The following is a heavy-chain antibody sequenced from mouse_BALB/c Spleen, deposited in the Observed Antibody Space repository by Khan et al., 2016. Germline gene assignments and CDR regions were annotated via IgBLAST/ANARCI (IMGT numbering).Heavy chain of an antibody. CDR2: IRNKAGGYTT. J-gene: IGHJ3*01. CDR1: GFTFTDYY. Sequence: EVELVESGGGLVQTGGSLRLSCATSGFTFTDYYMTWVRQPPGKALEWLGFIRNKAGGYTTEYSASVKGRFTISRDNSQSILYLQMNTLRAEDSATYYCASLTGTIAYWGLGTLVTVSA. D-gene: IGHD4-1*01. V-gene: IGHV7-3*02. CDR3: ASLTGTIAY.